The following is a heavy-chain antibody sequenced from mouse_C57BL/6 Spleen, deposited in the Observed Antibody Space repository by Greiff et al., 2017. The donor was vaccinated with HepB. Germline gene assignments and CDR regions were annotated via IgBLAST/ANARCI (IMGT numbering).Heavy chain of an antibody. CDR2: ISPGSGVT. D-gene: IGHD1-1*01. V-gene: IGHV1-54*01. CDR1: GYAFTNYL. J-gene: IGHJ4*01. Sequence: QVQLQQSGAELVRPGTSVKVSCKASGYAFTNYLIEWVKQRPGQGLEWIGVISPGSGVTNYNEKFKGKATLTADKSSGTAYMQLSSLTYEDSAVYFCARERITTVVDTHYYAMDYWGQGTSVTVSS. CDR3: ARERITTVVDTHYYAMDY.